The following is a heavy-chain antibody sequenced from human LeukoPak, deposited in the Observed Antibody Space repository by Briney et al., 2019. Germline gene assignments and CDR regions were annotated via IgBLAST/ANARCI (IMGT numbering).Heavy chain of an antibody. Sequence: PGGSLRLSCAASGFIFSNYRINWVRQTPGKGLEWVANIKKDGSEKYYVDSVRGRFTISRDNAKNSLYLQMNSLRAEDTAVYYCAADGYSSPFDYWGQGTLVTVSS. CDR1: GFIFSNYR. V-gene: IGHV3-7*01. CDR3: AADGYSSPFDY. J-gene: IGHJ4*02. CDR2: IKKDGSEK. D-gene: IGHD5-24*01.